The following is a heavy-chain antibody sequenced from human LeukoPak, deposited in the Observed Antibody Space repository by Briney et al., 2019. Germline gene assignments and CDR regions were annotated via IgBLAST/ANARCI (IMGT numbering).Heavy chain of an antibody. CDR3: ARALGSPLDY. CDR2: INSDGSIT. D-gene: IGHD1-26*01. V-gene: IGHV3-74*01. Sequence: GGSLRLSCAASGFTFSTSWMHWVRQAPGKGLVWVSRINSDGSITTYADSEKGRSTISRDNAKNTLYLQMNSLRAEDTAVYYCARALGSPLDYWGQGTLVTVSS. CDR1: GFTFSTSW. J-gene: IGHJ4*02.